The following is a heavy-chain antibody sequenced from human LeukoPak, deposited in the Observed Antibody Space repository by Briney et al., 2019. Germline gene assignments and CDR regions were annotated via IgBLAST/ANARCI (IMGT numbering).Heavy chain of an antibody. J-gene: IGHJ4*02. D-gene: IGHD4-17*01. CDR3: ARDVDCGDYGLNFDY. CDR1: GYTFTGYY. V-gene: IGHV1-2*02. Sequence: ASVKVSCKASGYTFTGYYMHWVRQAPGQGLEWMGWINPNSGGTNYAQKFQGRVTMTRDTSISTAYMELSRLRSDDTAVYYCARDVDCGDYGLNFDYWGQGTLVTVSS. CDR2: INPNSGGT.